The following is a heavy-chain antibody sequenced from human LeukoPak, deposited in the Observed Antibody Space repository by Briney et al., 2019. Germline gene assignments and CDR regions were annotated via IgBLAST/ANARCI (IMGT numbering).Heavy chain of an antibody. CDR1: GFTFSTYS. CDR3: ARDPKLGYGRNFDY. CDR2: IWYDGSNK. V-gene: IGHV3-33*08. Sequence: GGSLRLSCAASGFTFSTYSMNWVRQAPGKGLEWVAVIWYDGSNKYYADSVKGRFTISRDNSKNTLYLQMNSLRAEDTAVYYCARDPKLGYGRNFDYWGQGTLVTVSS. D-gene: IGHD5-18*01. J-gene: IGHJ4*02.